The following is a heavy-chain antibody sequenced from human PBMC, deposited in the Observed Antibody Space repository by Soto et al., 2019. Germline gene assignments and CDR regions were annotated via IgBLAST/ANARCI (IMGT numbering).Heavy chain of an antibody. CDR3: ARSIAARLNWFDP. J-gene: IGHJ5*02. Sequence: GGSLRLSCAASGFTFDDHAMHWVRQAPGKGLEWVSGISWNSGSIGYADSVKGRFTISRDNAKNSLYLQMNSLRAEDTAVYYCARSIAARLNWFDPWGQGTLVTVSS. CDR2: ISWNSGSI. D-gene: IGHD6-6*01. CDR1: GFTFDDHA. V-gene: IGHV3-9*01.